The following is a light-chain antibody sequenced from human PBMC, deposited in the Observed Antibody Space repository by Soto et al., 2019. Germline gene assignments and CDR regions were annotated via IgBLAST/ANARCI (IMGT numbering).Light chain of an antibody. CDR1: QSISRW. V-gene: IGKV1-5*01. CDR3: QQYNHYSGLT. CDR2: DAS. Sequence: DIQITHSPSVLSASVGDRVTITFLARQSISRWLAWYQQKPGKAPKLLIYDASSLESGVPSRFSGSGSGTEFTLTISSLQPDDFATYYCQQYNHYSGLTFGGGTKVDIK. J-gene: IGKJ4*01.